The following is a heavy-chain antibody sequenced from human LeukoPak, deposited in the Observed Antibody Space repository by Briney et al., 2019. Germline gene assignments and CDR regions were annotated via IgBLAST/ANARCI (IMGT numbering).Heavy chain of an antibody. J-gene: IGHJ4*02. CDR1: GYTFTSYA. CDR3: ARDAPRGSGSYYNPPDY. CDR2: INAGNGNT. Sequence: ASVKVSCKASGYTFTSYAMHWVRQAPGQRLEWMGWINAGNGNTKYSQKFQGRVTITRDTSASTAYMELSSLRSEDTAVYYCARDAPRGSGSYYNPPDYWGQGTLVTVSS. D-gene: IGHD3-10*01. V-gene: IGHV1-3*01.